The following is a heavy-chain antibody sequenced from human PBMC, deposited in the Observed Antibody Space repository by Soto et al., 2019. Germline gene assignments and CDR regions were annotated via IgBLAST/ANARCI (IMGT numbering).Heavy chain of an antibody. CDR1: GISIDNYY. CDR2: IYSSGTT. V-gene: IGHV4-4*07. J-gene: IGHJ5*02. CDR3: VRDVGGSGWFAP. Sequence: SETLSLTCTVSGISIDNYYCSWIRQSAGKGLEWIGRIYSSGTTNYNPSLKSRVTMSVDMSKSQFSLNVRSVTAADTAVYYCVRDVGGSGWFAPWGQGTLVPSPQ.